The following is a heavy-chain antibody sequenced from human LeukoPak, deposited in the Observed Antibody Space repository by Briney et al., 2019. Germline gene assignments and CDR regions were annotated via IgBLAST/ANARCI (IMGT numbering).Heavy chain of an antibody. D-gene: IGHD3-9*01. V-gene: IGHV3-23*01. CDR2: ISGSGGNT. J-gene: IGHJ3*02. CDR3: AKDHDWGSFDI. Sequence: GGSLRLSCAASGFTFSSYGMNWVRQAPGKGLEWVSVISGSGGNTYYADSVKGRFTISGDNSKNTLYLQMNSLRAEDTAVYYCAKDHDWGSFDIWGQGTMVTVSS. CDR1: GFTFSSYG.